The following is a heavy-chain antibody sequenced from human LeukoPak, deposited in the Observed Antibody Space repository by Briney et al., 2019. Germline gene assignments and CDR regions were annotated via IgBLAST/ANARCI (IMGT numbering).Heavy chain of an antibody. J-gene: IGHJ4*02. D-gene: IGHD5-12*01. V-gene: IGHV1-24*01. CDR2: FDPEDGET. CDR3: ATAADIVATIPSDY. Sequence: GASVKVSCKVSGYTLTELSMHWVRRAPGKGLEWMGGFDPEDGETIYAQKFQGRVTMTEDTSTDTAYMELSSLRSEDTAVYYCATAADIVATIPSDYWGQGTLVTVSS. CDR1: GYTLTELS.